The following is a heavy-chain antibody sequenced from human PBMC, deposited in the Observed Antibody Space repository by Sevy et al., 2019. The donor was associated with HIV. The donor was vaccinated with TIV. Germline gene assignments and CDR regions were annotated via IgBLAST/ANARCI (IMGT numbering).Heavy chain of an antibody. J-gene: IGHJ4*02. CDR1: GFTFSSYE. V-gene: IGHV3-64D*06. CDR3: VKVRYCSGGGYYSAFDY. Sequence: GGSLRLSCSASGFTFSSYEMFWVRQAPGKGLEYISAISTNGGTTYYADSVKGRFTISIANSKNTLDLKMGSLRPEDTAVYYCVKVRYCSGGGYYSAFDYWGQGTLVTVSS. D-gene: IGHD2-15*01. CDR2: ISTNGGTT.